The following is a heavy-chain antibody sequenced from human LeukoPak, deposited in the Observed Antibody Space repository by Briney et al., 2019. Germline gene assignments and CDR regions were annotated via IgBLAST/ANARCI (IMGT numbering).Heavy chain of an antibody. J-gene: IGHJ4*02. V-gene: IGHV1-69*13. Sequence: GASVKVSCKASGGAFSSYAISWVRQAPGQGLEWMGGIIPIFGTANYAQKFQGRVTITADESTSTAYMELSSLRSEDTAVYYCAKNQAPYSSSWNYFDYWGQGTLVTVSS. D-gene: IGHD6-13*01. CDR3: AKNQAPYSSSWNYFDY. CDR2: IIPIFGTA. CDR1: GGAFSSYA.